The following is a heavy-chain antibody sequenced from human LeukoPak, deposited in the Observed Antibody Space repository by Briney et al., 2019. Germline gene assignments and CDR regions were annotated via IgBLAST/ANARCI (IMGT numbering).Heavy chain of an antibody. V-gene: IGHV3-48*04. J-gene: IGHJ4*02. D-gene: IGHD2-15*01. CDR2: ISSSSSTT. Sequence: PGGSLRLSRAASGFTFSSYSMNWVRQAPGKGLEWVSYISSSSSTTYYADSVKGRFTISRDNAKNSLYLQMNSLRAEDTAVYYCARVRGSPLLYYFDYWGQGTLVTVSS. CDR1: GFTFSSYS. CDR3: ARVRGSPLLYYFDY.